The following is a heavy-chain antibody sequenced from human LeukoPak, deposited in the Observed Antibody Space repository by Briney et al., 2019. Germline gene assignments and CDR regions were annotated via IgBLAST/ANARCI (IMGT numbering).Heavy chain of an antibody. Sequence: AGGSLRLSCAASGFTFSSYGMHWVRQAPGKGLEWVAVIWYDGSNKYYADSVKGRFTISRDNSKNTLYLQMNSLRAEDTAVYYCAKSITMIVVVPLDYWGQGTLVTVSS. CDR3: AKSITMIVVVPLDY. CDR1: GFTFSSYG. D-gene: IGHD3-22*01. J-gene: IGHJ4*02. V-gene: IGHV3-33*06. CDR2: IWYDGSNK.